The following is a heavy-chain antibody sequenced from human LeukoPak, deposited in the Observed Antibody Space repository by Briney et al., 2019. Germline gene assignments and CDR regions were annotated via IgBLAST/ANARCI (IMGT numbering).Heavy chain of an antibody. CDR3: ARVPRGADNWFDP. D-gene: IGHD3-10*01. CDR1: GFTFSSYS. J-gene: IGHJ5*02. V-gene: IGHV3-48*02. Sequence: PGGSLRLSCAASGFTFSSYSMNWVRQAPGKGLEWLSYISSSSDRIIYADSVKGRFTISRDNAKNSLYLQMTSLRDEDTAVYYCARVPRGADNWFDPWGQGTLVTVPS. CDR2: ISSSSDRI.